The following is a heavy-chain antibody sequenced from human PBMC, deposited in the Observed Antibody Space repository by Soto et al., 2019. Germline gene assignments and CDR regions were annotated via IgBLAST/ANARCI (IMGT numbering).Heavy chain of an antibody. D-gene: IGHD2-15*01. Sequence: GASVKVSCKASGYTFTSYGISWVRQAPGQGLEWMGWISAYNGNTNYAQKLQGRVTMTTDTSTSTAYMELRSLRSDDTAVYYCARAPYCSGGSGYSSCVYNGFEPWGQGTRVIVSS. CDR3: ARAPYCSGGSGYSSCVYNGFEP. J-gene: IGHJ5*02. V-gene: IGHV1-18*01. CDR2: ISAYNGNT. CDR1: GYTFTSYG.